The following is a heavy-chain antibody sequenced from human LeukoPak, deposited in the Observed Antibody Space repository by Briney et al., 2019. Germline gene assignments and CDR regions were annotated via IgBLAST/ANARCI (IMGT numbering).Heavy chain of an antibody. Sequence: WGSLRLSCAASGFTFSSYSMNWVRQVPGKGLECVSYISSSSSTIYYADSVKGRFTISRDNSKNTLYLQMNSLRAEDTAVYYCAKRGSGWYEDYYYYVDVWGKGTTVTISS. V-gene: IGHV3-48*01. CDR3: AKRGSGWYEDYYYYVDV. CDR1: GFTFSSYS. J-gene: IGHJ6*03. CDR2: ISSSSSTI. D-gene: IGHD6-19*01.